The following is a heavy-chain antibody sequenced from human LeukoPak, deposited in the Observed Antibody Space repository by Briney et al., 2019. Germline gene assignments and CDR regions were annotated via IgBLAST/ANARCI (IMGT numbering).Heavy chain of an antibody. CDR2: IYYSGST. J-gene: IGHJ4*02. D-gene: IGHD1-26*01. Sequence: SETLSLTCTVSGGSISSYYWSWIRQPPRKGLEWIGYIYYSGSTNYNPSLKSRVTISVDTSKNQFSLKLSSVTAADTAVYYCARDRRVGATPYYFDYWGQGTLVTVSS. CDR3: ARDRRVGATPYYFDY. V-gene: IGHV4-59*01. CDR1: GGSISSYY.